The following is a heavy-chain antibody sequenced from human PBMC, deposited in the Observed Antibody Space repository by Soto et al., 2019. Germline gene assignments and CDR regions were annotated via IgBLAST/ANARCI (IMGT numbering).Heavy chain of an antibody. V-gene: IGHV3-30-3*01. Sequence: QVQLVESGGGVVQPGRSLRLSCAASGFTFSNYAMHWVRQAPGKGLEWVAVISYDGSNKYYADSVKGRFTFSRDNSKNTLYLQMTSLRAEDTAVYYCAREGVAATSINFDYWGQGTLVTVSS. CDR2: ISYDGSNK. J-gene: IGHJ4*02. CDR1: GFTFSNYA. CDR3: AREGVAATSINFDY. D-gene: IGHD2-15*01.